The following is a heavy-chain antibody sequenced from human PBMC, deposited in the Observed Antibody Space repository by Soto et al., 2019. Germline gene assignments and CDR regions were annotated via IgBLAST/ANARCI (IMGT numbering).Heavy chain of an antibody. Sequence: PGGSLRLSCAASGFTFSSYAMSWVRQAPGKGLEWVSAISGSGGSTYYADSVKGRFTISRDNSKNTLYLQMNSLRAEDTAVYYCAKPHGHLRFLEWSLDYCGQGTLVTVYS. CDR1: GFTFSSYA. CDR2: ISGSGGST. CDR3: AKPHGHLRFLEWSLDY. V-gene: IGHV3-23*01. J-gene: IGHJ4*02. D-gene: IGHD3-3*01.